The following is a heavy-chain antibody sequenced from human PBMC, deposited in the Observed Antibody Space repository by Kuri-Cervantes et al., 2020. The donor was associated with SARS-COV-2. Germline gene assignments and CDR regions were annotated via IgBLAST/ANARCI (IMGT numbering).Heavy chain of an antibody. CDR2: INPSGGGT. D-gene: IGHD4-17*01. CDR3: ARDPTTVTTGIGMDV. J-gene: IGHJ6*02. Sequence: ASVKVSCKASGYTFTTYYIHWVRQAPGQGLEWVGIINPSGGGTSYAQKFQGRVAVTRDTPTSTVYMELSSLRSEDTAVYYCARDPTTVTTGIGMDVWGQGTTVTVSS. CDR1: GYTFTTYY. V-gene: IGHV1-46*01.